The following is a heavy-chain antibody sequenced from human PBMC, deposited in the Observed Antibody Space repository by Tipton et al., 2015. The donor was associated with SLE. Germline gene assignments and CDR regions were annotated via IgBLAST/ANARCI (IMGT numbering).Heavy chain of an antibody. CDR1: GGSISSDDYY. Sequence: TLSLTCTVSGGSISSDDYYWTWIRQHPGKGLEWIGHMSYSGSTYYNPSLKSRITISVDTSKNHFSLKLSSVTAADTAVYYCARHQSFRGGSYDFWSGLYHFDHWGQGALVTVST. CDR2: MSYSGST. CDR3: ARHQSFRGGSYDFWSGLYHFDH. D-gene: IGHD3-3*01. V-gene: IGHV4-31*03. J-gene: IGHJ4*02.